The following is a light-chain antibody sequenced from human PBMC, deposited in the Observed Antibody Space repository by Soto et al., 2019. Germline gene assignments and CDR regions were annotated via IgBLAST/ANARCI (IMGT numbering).Light chain of an antibody. CDR3: QQANSFPLT. CDR1: QGISNW. Sequence: DIQMTQSPSSVSASVGDRVSITCRASQGISNWLAWYQQKPGRAPKLLIYTGSSLQSGVPSRFSGTGSGTDFTLTISSLQPEDVATFYCQQANSFPLTFGGGTKVEIK. CDR2: TGS. V-gene: IGKV1-12*01. J-gene: IGKJ4*01.